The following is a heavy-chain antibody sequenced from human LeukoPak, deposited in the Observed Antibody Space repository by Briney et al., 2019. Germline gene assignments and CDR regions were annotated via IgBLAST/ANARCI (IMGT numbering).Heavy chain of an antibody. CDR1: GFTFSSYS. Sequence: GGSLRLTCAASGFTFSSYSMNWVRQAPGKGLEWVSSISSSSSYIYYADSVKGRFTISRDNAKNSLYLQMNSLRAEDTAVYYCARDLMVRGRFGFDPWGQGTLVTVSS. D-gene: IGHD3-10*01. J-gene: IGHJ5*02. V-gene: IGHV3-21*01. CDR2: ISSSSSYI. CDR3: ARDLMVRGRFGFDP.